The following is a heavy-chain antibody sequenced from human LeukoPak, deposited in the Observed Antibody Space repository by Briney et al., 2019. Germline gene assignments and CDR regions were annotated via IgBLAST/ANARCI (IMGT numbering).Heavy chain of an antibody. D-gene: IGHD3-22*01. CDR1: GFTFSSYA. J-gene: IGHJ4*02. V-gene: IGHV3-23*01. CDR3: ASHTTYYYDSSGYYFDY. CDR2: ISGSGGST. Sequence: GGSLRLSCAASGFTFSSYAMSWVRQAPGKGLEWVSAISGSGGSTYYADSVKGRFTISRDNSKNTLYPQMNSLRAEDTAVYYCASHTTYYYDSSGYYFDYWGQGTLVTVSS.